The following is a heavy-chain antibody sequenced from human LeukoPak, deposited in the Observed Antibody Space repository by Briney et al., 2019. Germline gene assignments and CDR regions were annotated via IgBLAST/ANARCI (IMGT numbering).Heavy chain of an antibody. Sequence: GGSLRLSCAASGFTFSSYAMSWVRQAPGKGLGWVSAISGSGGSTYYADSVKGRFTISRDNSKNTLYLQMNSLRAEDTAVYYCAKVSRYGDYGFDYWGQGTLVTVSS. D-gene: IGHD4-17*01. CDR3: AKVSRYGDYGFDY. J-gene: IGHJ4*02. CDR1: GFTFSSYA. CDR2: ISGSGGST. V-gene: IGHV3-23*01.